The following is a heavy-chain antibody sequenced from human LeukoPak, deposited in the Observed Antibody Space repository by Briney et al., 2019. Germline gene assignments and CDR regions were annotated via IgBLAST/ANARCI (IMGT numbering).Heavy chain of an antibody. J-gene: IGHJ6*03. CDR2: ISGSGGST. D-gene: IGHD1-26*01. Sequence: GRSLRLSCAASGFTFDDYAMHWVRQAPGKGLEWVSAISGSGGSTYYADSVKGRFTISRDNSKNTLYLQMNSLRAEDTAVYYCAKNSGRRPYYYYYMDVWGKGTTVTVSS. CDR3: AKNSGRRPYYYYYMDV. CDR1: GFTFDDYA. V-gene: IGHV3-23*01.